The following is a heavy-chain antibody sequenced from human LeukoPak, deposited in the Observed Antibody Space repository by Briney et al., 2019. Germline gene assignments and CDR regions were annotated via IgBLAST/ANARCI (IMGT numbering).Heavy chain of an antibody. Sequence: ASVKVSCKTSGYTFTNYGISWVRQAPGQGLEWMGWISTYDGNTDFVQKFQGRLIMTKDTVTNTTYMELTGLRSDDTAVYYCARDLLDFWSAPAYLDYWGQGTLVTVSS. V-gene: IGHV1-18*01. J-gene: IGHJ4*02. CDR1: GYTFTNYG. CDR2: ISTYDGNT. CDR3: ARDLLDFWSAPAYLDY. D-gene: IGHD3-3*01.